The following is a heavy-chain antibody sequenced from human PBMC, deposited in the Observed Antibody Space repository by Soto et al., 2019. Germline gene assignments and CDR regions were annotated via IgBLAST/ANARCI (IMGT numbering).Heavy chain of an antibody. Sequence: XVSLRLSCAVCEFSFSDACRSWVSQAPGKGLEWVGRIKSKTDGWTRAYAAPVKGRFTISRNDSKNTLYLQMNSLKTEDTALYYCTTGPLWCGELFDYCGQRTLVTVSS. CDR1: EFSFSDAC. CDR2: IKSKTDGWTR. D-gene: IGHD3-10*01. J-gene: IGHJ4*02. V-gene: IGHV3-15*01. CDR3: TTGPLWCGELFDY.